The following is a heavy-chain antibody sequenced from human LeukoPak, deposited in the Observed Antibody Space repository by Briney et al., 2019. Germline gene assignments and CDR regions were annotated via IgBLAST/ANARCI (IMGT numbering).Heavy chain of an antibody. CDR2: IIPIFGTA. CDR1: GYTFTSYG. V-gene: IGHV1-69*13. CDR3: ARDRGVVATISGYFDY. Sequence: SVKVSCKASGYTFTSYGISWVRQAPGQGLEWMGGIIPIFGTANYAQKFQGRVTITADESTSTAYMELSSLRSEDTAVYYCARDRGVVATISGYFDYWGQGTLVTVSS. J-gene: IGHJ4*02. D-gene: IGHD5-12*01.